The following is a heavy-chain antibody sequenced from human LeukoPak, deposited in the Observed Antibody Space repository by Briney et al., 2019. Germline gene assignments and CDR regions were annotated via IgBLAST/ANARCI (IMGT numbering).Heavy chain of an antibody. CDR3: ARDPLNYYDSSGYQGPAFDI. CDR2: INPNSGDA. J-gene: IGHJ3*02. CDR1: GYTFSGYQ. V-gene: IGHV1-2*02. D-gene: IGHD3-22*01. Sequence: ASVKVSCKASGYTFSGYQMHWVRQAPGQGLEWMGWINPNSGDADYAQKFQGRVTMTRDTSISTAYMELSRLRSDDTAVYYCARDPLNYYDSSGYQGPAFDIWGQGTMVTVSS.